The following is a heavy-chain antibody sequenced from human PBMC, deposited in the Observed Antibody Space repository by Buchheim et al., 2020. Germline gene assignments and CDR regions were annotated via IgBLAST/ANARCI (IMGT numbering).Heavy chain of an antibody. CDR3: ARRRVEQQLAHYNYYGMDV. V-gene: IGHV2-70*01. J-gene: IGHJ6*02. CDR2: IDWVDGK. D-gene: IGHD6-13*01. Sequence: QVTLRESGPALVQPTQTLTLTCTFSGFSLSTSGMCVSWIRQPPGKALEWLALIDWVDGKYYSTYLKTRLTISKDTSKNQVVLTMTNMDPVGTATYYGARRRVEQQLAHYNYYGMDVGGEGTT. CDR1: GFSLSTSGMC.